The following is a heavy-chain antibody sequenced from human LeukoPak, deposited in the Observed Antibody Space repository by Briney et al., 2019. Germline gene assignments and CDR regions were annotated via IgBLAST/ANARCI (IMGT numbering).Heavy chain of an antibody. D-gene: IGHD5-12*01. V-gene: IGHV3-74*01. Sequence: GGSLRLSCAASGFTFSSFWMHWVRQVPGKGLVWVSRVNSDGTSTTYADSVKGRFTISRDNAKNTLYLQMNSLRAEDTAVYYCARDFKYSGYELDYWGQGTLVTVSS. CDR1: GFTFSSFW. J-gene: IGHJ4*02. CDR3: ARDFKYSGYELDY. CDR2: VNSDGTST.